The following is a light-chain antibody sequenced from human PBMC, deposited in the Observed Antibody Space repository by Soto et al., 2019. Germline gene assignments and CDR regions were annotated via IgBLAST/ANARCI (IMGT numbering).Light chain of an antibody. Sequence: LTQPRSVSGSPGQSVTISCTGTSNDVGGNNFVSWYQQLPGKAPKLMISEVSNRPSGVSNRFSGSKSGNTASLTISGLQADDEGDYYCYSYAGSNSYVFGTGTKVTVL. CDR3: YSYAGSNSYV. J-gene: IGLJ1*01. CDR1: SNDVGGNNF. CDR2: EVS. V-gene: IGLV2-11*01.